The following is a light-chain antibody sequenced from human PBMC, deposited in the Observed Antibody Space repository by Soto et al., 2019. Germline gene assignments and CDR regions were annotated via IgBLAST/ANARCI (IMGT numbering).Light chain of an antibody. V-gene: IGLV2-14*01. Sequence: QSALTQPASVSGSPGQSITISCTGTSSDVGGSNYVSWYQQHPGKAPKLMIYDVSNRPSGVSNRFSGSKSGNTASLTISGLQAEDEADYCCSSYTSSSTLVVFGGGTKLTVL. J-gene: IGLJ2*01. CDR2: DVS. CDR3: SSYTSSSTLVV. CDR1: SSDVGGSNY.